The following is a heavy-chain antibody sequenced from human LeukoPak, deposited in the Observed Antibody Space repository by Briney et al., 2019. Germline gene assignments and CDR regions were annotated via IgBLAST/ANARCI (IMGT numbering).Heavy chain of an antibody. J-gene: IGHJ4*02. CDR2: IYYSGST. D-gene: IGHD3-3*01. V-gene: IGHV4-59*12. Sequence: SETLSLTCTVSGGSISSYYWSWIRQPPGKGLEWIGYIYYSGSTNYNPSLKSRVTISVDTSKNQFSLKLSSVTAADTAVYYCARDPYDFWSGSQKYYFDYWGQGTLVTVSS. CDR3: ARDPYDFWSGSQKYYFDY. CDR1: GGSISSYY.